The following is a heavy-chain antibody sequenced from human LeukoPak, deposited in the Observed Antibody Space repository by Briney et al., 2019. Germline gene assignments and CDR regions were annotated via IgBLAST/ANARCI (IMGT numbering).Heavy chain of an antibody. CDR1: GGSISSYY. J-gene: IGHJ4*02. CDR3: VATVAGLFDY. D-gene: IGHD6-19*01. V-gene: IGHV4-59*01. CDR2: ICYSGST. Sequence: SETPSLTCTVSGGSISSYYWSWIRQPPGKGLEWIGYICYSGSTNYNPSLKSRVTISVDTSKNQFSLKLSSVTAADTAVYYCVATVAGLFDYWGQGTLVTVSS.